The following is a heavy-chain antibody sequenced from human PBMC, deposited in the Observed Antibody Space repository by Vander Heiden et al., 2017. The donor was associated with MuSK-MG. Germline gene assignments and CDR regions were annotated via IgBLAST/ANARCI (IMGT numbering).Heavy chain of an antibody. V-gene: IGHV4-61*02. CDR3: AGLGWYDSSGYSADAFDI. D-gene: IGHD3-22*01. CDR1: SGSISSGSYY. CDR2: IYTSGST. Sequence: GQLQESGPGLVKPSQTLSLTCTVSSGSISSGSYYWSWIRQPAGKGLEWIGRIYTSGSTNYNPSLKSRVTISVDTSKNQFSLKLSSVTAADTAVYYCAGLGWYDSSGYSADAFDIWGQGTMVTVSS. J-gene: IGHJ3*02.